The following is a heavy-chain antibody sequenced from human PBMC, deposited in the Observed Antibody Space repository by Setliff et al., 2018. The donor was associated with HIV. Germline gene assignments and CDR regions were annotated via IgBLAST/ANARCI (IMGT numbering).Heavy chain of an antibody. J-gene: IGHJ3*02. Sequence: KPGGSLRLSCAASGFTFSSYSMNWVRQAPGKGLEWVSSISSSSSYIYYADSVKGRFTISRDSSKNTLYLQMNSLRADDTALYYCAKAYYNFWSTYDAFDIWGQGTMVTVSS. V-gene: IGHV3-21*04. CDR2: ISSSSSYI. CDR1: GFTFSSYS. D-gene: IGHD3-3*01. CDR3: AKAYYNFWSTYDAFDI.